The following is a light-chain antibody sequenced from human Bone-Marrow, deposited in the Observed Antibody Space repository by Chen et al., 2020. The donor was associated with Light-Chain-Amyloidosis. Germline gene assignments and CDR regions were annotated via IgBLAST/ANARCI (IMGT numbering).Light chain of an antibody. CDR3: KQSDSTPYT. V-gene: IGKV1-39*01. J-gene: IGKJ2*01. CDR1: QSISSY. Sequence: DIQMTQSPSSLSASVGDRVTITCRASQSISSYLNWYQQKPGKAPKLLIYDASSLQSGVPSRFSGSGSGTDFTLTISSLQPEAFATYYCKQSDSTPYTFGQGTKLEIK. CDR2: DAS.